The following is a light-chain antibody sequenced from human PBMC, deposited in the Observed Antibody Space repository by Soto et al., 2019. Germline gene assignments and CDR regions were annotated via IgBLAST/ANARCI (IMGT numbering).Light chain of an antibody. V-gene: IGKV1-39*01. CDR2: AAS. CDR3: HQSYSTPLVP. Sequence: DIQMTQSPSSLSASVGDRVTITCRASQSISNYLNWYQQKPGKAPKPLIYAASSLQSGVPSRFSGSGSGTDFTLTISSLQPEDFSIYYCHQSYSTPLVPFGPGTDVDI. J-gene: IGKJ3*01. CDR1: QSISNY.